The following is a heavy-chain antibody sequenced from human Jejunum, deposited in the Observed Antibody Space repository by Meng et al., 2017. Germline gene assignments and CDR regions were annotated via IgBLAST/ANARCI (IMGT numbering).Heavy chain of an antibody. J-gene: IGHJ1*01. Sequence: QIPVKDSGPTLVRPTQTIPLTCTFSGFSLSTSGVGVGWIRQPPGKALEWLAVIYWDDDKKYSPSLKSRLTITKDTSKNQVVLTMTSMDPVDTATYYCAHRMYYDRYQHWGQGTLVTVSS. CDR1: GFSLSTSGVG. V-gene: IGHV2-5*02. D-gene: IGHD3-22*01. CDR2: IYWDDDK. CDR3: AHRMYYDRYQH.